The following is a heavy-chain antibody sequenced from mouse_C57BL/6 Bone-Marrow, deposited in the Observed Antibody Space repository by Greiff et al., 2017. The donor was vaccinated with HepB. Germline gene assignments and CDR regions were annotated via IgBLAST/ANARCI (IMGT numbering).Heavy chain of an antibody. Sequence: QVQLQQSGPELVKPGASVKLSCKASGYTFTSYDINWVKQRPGQGLEWIGWIYPRDGSTQYNEKFKGKATLTVDTSSSTAYMELHSLTSEDSAVYFCAEDYGREWGQGTTLTVSS. CDR1: GYTFTSYD. V-gene: IGHV1-85*01. J-gene: IGHJ2*01. CDR3: AEDYGRE. D-gene: IGHD1-1*01. CDR2: IYPRDGST.